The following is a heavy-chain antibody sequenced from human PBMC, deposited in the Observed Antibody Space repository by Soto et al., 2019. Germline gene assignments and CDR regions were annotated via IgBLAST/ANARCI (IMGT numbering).Heavy chain of an antibody. J-gene: IGHJ3*02. D-gene: IGHD3-3*01. Sequence: QVQLVQSGAEGKKPGSSVKVSCKASGGTFSSYAISWVRQAPGQGLEWMGGIIPIFGTANYAQKFQGRVTITADESTSTAYMELSSLRSEDTAVYYCAGGRSIFGVVGDAFDIWGQGTMVTVSS. CDR2: IIPIFGTA. CDR1: GGTFSSYA. V-gene: IGHV1-69*01. CDR3: AGGRSIFGVVGDAFDI.